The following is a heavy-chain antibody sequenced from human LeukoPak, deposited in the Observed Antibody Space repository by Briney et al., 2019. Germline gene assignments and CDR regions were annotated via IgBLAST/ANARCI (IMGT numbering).Heavy chain of an antibody. CDR1: GYTFTIYG. CDR3: ASDLRVAWFAP. V-gene: IGHV1-18*01. Sequence: ASVKVSCKASGYTFTIYGIGWVRQAPGQGLEWMGGISAYNGNTNYAQTLQGRVTITTDTSKSTAYMELKILRADDTAVYYCASDLRVAWFAPWGQGTLVTVSA. J-gene: IGHJ5*02. CDR2: ISAYNGNT.